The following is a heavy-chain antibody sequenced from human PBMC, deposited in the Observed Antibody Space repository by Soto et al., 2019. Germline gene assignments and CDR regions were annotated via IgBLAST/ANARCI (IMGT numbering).Heavy chain of an antibody. V-gene: IGHV4-39*07. CDR1: GGSISNSSYQ. CDR2: VSYSGST. CDR3: ARAEGYDERRRNNWFDP. D-gene: IGHD2-15*01. Sequence: SGTLSLTCTVSGGSISNSSYQWGWIRQPPGKGLQWIGSVSYSGSTYYNPSLKSRVTISVDTSKTQSSLKLSSVTAADTAVYYCARAEGYDERRRNNWFDPWGQGTLVTVSS. J-gene: IGHJ5*02.